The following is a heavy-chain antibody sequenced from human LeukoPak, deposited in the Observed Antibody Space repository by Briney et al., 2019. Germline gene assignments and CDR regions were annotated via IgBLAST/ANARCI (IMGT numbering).Heavy chain of an antibody. V-gene: IGHV3-7*03. CDR2: IKRDGSET. CDR1: GFIFSSQW. CDR3: AGLDTAMVTWRDN. Sequence: GGSLRLSCEASGFIFSSQWMSWVRQAPGKGLEWVANIKRDGSETYYVNSVKGRFTISRDNAKNSLFLQMNSLRVEDTAVYYCAGLDTAMVTWRDNWGQGTLVTVSS. J-gene: IGHJ4*02. D-gene: IGHD5-18*01.